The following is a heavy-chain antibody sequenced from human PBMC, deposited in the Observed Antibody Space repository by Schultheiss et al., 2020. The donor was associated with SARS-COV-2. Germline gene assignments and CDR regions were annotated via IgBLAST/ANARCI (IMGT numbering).Heavy chain of an antibody. V-gene: IGHV3-21*01. J-gene: IGHJ4*02. CDR2: ISSSSSYI. CDR3: ARDESYYDSSGLDY. D-gene: IGHD3-22*01. CDR1: GLSFSDYW. Sequence: GGSLRLSCAASGLSFSDYWMQWVRQPPGKGLVWVSSISSSSSYIYYADSVKGRFTISRDNAKNSLYLQMNSLRAEDTAVYFCARDESYYDSSGLDYWGQGTLVTVSS.